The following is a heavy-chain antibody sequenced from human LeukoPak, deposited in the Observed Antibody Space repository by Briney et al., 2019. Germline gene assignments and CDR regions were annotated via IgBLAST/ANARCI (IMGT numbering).Heavy chain of an antibody. CDR1: GYTFTSYD. J-gene: IGHJ6*03. CDR2: MNPNSGNT. D-gene: IGHD6-13*01. CDR3: ARVRERAAADYYYYYMDV. Sequence: ASVNVSCKASGYTFTSYDINWVRQATGQGLEWMGWMNPNSGNTGYAQKFQGRVTITRNTSISTAYMELSSLRSEDTAVYYCARVRERAAADYYYYYMDVWGKGTTVTVSS. V-gene: IGHV1-8*01.